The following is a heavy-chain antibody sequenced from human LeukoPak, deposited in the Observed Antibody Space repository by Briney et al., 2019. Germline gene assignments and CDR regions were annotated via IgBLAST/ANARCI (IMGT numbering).Heavy chain of an antibody. CDR3: AKKRVDDRPPLH. V-gene: IGHV3-23*01. D-gene: IGHD6-25*01. J-gene: IGHJ4*02. CDR2: ITGSGGST. Sequence: GGSLRLSCVASGFTFSNYAMSWVRQAPGKGLEWVSGITGSGGSTYYADSVKGRFTISRDNSKSTLYLQMDSLRDDDTAVYYCAKKRVDDRPPLHWGQGTLVTVSS. CDR1: GFTFSNYA.